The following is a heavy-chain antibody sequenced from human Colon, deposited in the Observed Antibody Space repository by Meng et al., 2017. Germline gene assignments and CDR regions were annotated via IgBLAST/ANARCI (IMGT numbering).Heavy chain of an antibody. J-gene: IGHJ4*02. CDR3: ARDEGYFVSGSYADY. V-gene: IGHV3-48*03. Sequence: GESLKISCAASGFTFSSYEMNWVRQAPGKGLEWVSYISSSGSTIYYADSVKGRFTISRDNAKNSLYLQMNSLRAGDTAVYYCARDEGYFVSGSYADYWGQGTLVTVSS. CDR2: ISSSGSTI. CDR1: GFTFSSYE. D-gene: IGHD3-10*01.